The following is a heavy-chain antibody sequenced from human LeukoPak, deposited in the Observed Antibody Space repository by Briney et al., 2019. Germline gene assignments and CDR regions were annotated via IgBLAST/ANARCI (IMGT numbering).Heavy chain of an antibody. J-gene: IGHJ4*02. V-gene: IGHV3-23*01. CDR2: ISGSGGST. CDR3: AKDRRITMAGTVDYFDY. Sequence: GGSLRLSCAASGLTFSSYAMSWVRQAPGKGLEWVSAISGSGGSTYYADSVKGRFTISRDNSKNTLYLQMNSLRAADTAVYYCAKDRRITMAGTVDYFDYWGQGTLVTVSS. D-gene: IGHD6-19*01. CDR1: GLTFSSYA.